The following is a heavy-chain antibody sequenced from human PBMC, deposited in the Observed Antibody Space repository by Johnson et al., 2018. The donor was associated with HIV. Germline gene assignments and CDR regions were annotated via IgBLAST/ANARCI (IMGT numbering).Heavy chain of an antibody. Sequence: VQLVESGGGVVQPGRSLRLSCAASGFTFSSYAMSWVRQAPGKGLEWVSGISGSGGSTYYADSVKGRFTISRDNSKNTLYRQMNSLRAEDTALYYCAKDIGDAFDIWGQGTIVTVSS. CDR3: AKDIGDAFDI. J-gene: IGHJ3*02. CDR1: GFTFSSYA. D-gene: IGHD3-16*02. CDR2: ISGSGGST. V-gene: IGHV3-23*04.